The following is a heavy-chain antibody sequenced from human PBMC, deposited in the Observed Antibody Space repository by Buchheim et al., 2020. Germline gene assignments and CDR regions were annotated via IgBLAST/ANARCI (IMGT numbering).Heavy chain of an antibody. CDR3: ACSTGSWKVDY. D-gene: IGHD3-9*01. V-gene: IGHV4-4*02. CDR2: ISYSGRI. J-gene: IGHJ4*02. Sequence: QVQLQESGPGLVKPSGTLSLTCAVSGGSISSANWWYWVRQPPGKGLEWIGEISYSGRIIYNPSLKSRVTISRDASKNQFSLKLTSVTAADTAVYYCACSTGSWKVDYWGQGTL. CDR1: GGSISSANW.